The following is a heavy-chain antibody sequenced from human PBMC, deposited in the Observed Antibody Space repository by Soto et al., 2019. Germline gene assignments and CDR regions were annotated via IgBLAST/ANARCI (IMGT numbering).Heavy chain of an antibody. CDR3: VASVFSFDY. CDR2: ISYDGTNE. CDR1: GFTFSTNA. V-gene: IGHV3-30*01. Sequence: QVQLVESGGGVVQPGRSLRLSCAASGFTFSTNAMHWVRQAPGKGLEWVAVISYDGTNEHYEDSVKGRFTVSRDNSRNTLSLQMTSLRPEDTAVYYCVASVFSFDYWGQGTLVTVSS. D-gene: IGHD2-8*01. J-gene: IGHJ4*02.